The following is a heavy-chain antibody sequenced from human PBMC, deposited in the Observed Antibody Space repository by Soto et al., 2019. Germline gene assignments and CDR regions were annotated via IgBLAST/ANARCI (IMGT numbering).Heavy chain of an antibody. J-gene: IGHJ4*02. D-gene: IGHD3-10*01. Sequence: PGGSLRPSCSASGFTFSSYAMSWVRQAPGKGLEWVSAISGSGGSTYYADSVKGRFTISRDNSKHTLYLQMNSLRAEDTAVYYCAKARSGRSHYFDYWGQGTLVTVSS. V-gene: IGHV3-23*01. CDR1: GFTFSSYA. CDR3: AKARSGRSHYFDY. CDR2: ISGSGGST.